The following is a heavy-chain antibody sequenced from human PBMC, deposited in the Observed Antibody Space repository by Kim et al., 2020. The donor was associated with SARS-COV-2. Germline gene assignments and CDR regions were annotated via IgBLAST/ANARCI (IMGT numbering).Heavy chain of an antibody. CDR3: ARDPPPLSGSCYGPYYGGNDCFGY. V-gene: IGHV1-2*02. D-gene: IGHD2-15*01. CDR1: GYTFTGYY. J-gene: IGHJ4*02. Sequence: ASVKVSCKASGYTFTGYYMHWVRQAPGQGLEWMGWINPNSGGTNYAQKFQGRVTMTRDTSISTAYMELSRLRSDDTAVYYCARDPPPLSGSCYGPYYGGNDCFGYWGQGTLVTVSS. CDR2: INPNSGGT.